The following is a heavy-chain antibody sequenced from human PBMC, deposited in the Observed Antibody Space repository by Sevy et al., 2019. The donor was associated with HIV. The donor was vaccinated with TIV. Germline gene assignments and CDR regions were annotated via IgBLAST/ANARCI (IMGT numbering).Heavy chain of an antibody. V-gene: IGHV1-18*01. J-gene: IGHJ4*02. D-gene: IGHD2-15*01. CDR3: ARAYCSGGSCYSLAY. CDR2: ISPHNGDT. Sequence: ASVKVSCKASGYSSTTYRITWLRQAPGQGLEWMGWISPHNGDTNYVQNLQGRVTMITDTSTSTAYMELRSLRSDDTAVYYCARAYCSGGSCYSLAYWGQGTRVTVSS. CDR1: GYSSTTYR.